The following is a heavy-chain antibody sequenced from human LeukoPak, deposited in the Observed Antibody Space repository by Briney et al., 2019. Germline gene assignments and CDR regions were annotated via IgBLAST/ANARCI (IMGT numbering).Heavy chain of an antibody. CDR1: GFTFSSYA. J-gene: IGHJ4*02. V-gene: IGHV3-23*01. CDR3: AKGPNDYPYYFDY. CDR2: ISGSGGST. D-gene: IGHD4-11*01. Sequence: GGSLRLSCAASGFTFSSYAMSWVRQAPGKGLEWVSAISGSGGSTYYVDSVKGRFTISRDNSKNTLYLQMNSLRAEDTAVYYCAKGPNDYPYYFDYWGQGTLVTVSS.